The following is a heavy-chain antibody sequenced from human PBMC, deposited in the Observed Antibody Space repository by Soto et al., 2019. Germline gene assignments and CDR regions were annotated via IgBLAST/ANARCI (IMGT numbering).Heavy chain of an antibody. V-gene: IGHV4-59*01. CDR2: IYYSGST. Sequence: SETLSLTCSVSGDSFSIYSWSWIRQPPGRGLEWIGYIYYSGSTTYNPSLKSRLTMSIDTSKNQFSLRLTSVTAADKAISYCEGDYASGSYRFDYWGQGTLVNVSS. CDR3: EGDYASGSYRFDY. D-gene: IGHD3-10*01. J-gene: IGHJ4*02. CDR1: GDSFSIYS.